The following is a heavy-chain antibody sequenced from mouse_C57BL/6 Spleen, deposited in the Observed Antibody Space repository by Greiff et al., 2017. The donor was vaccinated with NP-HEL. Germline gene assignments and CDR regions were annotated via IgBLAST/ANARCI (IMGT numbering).Heavy chain of an antibody. CDR2: INPSSGYT. J-gene: IGHJ3*01. CDR3: ARSGDGYYAWFAY. D-gene: IGHD2-3*01. Sequence: VMLVESGAELARPGASVKMSCKASGYTFTSYTMHWVKQRPGQGLEWIGYINPSSGYTKYNQKFKDKATLTADKSSSTAYMQLSSLTSEDSAVYYCARSGDGYYAWFAYWGQGTLVTVSA. V-gene: IGHV1-4*01. CDR1: GYTFTSYT.